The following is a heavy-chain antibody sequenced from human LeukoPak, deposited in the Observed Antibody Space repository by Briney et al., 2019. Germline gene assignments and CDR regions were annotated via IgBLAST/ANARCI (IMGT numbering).Heavy chain of an antibody. CDR3: ARGEYQLLQGYYYYYMDV. J-gene: IGHJ6*03. V-gene: IGHV1-46*01. Sequence: ASVKVSCRASGYTFTGYYMHWVRQAPGQGLEWMGIINPSGGSTSYAQKFQGRVTMTRDTSTSTVYMELSSLRSEDTAVYYCARGEYQLLQGYYYYYMDVWGKGTTVTVSS. CDR2: INPSGGST. D-gene: IGHD2-2*01. CDR1: GYTFTGYY.